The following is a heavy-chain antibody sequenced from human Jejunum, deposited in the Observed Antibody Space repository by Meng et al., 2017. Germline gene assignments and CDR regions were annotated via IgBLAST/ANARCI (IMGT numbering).Heavy chain of an antibody. Sequence: VRLKQWGERLLKTSETLFLTCTVYGWSFSDYYWSWIRQSPGQVLEWIGEIHYSGSTKYNPSLKSRVTILVEPSRNQFSLKLSSVTAADTAVYYCAGGRHFAWGTDDYWGQGKLVTVSS. CDR2: IHYSGST. D-gene: IGHD3-16*01. CDR1: GWSFSDYY. J-gene: IGHJ4*02. V-gene: IGHV4-34*01. CDR3: AGGRHFAWGTDDY.